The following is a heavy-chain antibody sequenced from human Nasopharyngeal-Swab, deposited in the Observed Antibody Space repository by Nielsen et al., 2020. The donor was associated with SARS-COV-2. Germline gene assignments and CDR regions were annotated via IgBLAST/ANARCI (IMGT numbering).Heavy chain of an antibody. CDR1: GYTFTNYG. V-gene: IGHV1-18*01. CDR3: ATDHWNRFDY. Sequence: ASVKVSCKASGYTFTNYGVSWVRQAPGHGLEWMGWVSPLNGRTNYIQTFQGRITMTTDTSTNTAFMELTDLTSDDTAVYYCATDHWNRFDYWGQGTQVTVSS. CDR2: VSPLNGRT. J-gene: IGHJ4*02. D-gene: IGHD1-1*01.